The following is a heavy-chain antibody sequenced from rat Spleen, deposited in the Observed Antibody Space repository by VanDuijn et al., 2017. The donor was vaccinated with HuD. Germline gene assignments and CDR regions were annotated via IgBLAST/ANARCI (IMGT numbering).Heavy chain of an antibody. CDR1: GFTFDNYY. CDR3: VRHGYTRYYFDY. J-gene: IGHJ2*01. D-gene: IGHD1-9*01. Sequence: EVQLVESGGGLVQPGRSMKLSCAASGFTFDNYYMAWVRQAPTKGLEWVASISYDGSSTYYRDSVKGRFTISRDNAKSTLYLQMDSLRSEDTASYYCVRHGYTRYYFDYWGQGVMVTVSS. CDR2: ISYDGSST. V-gene: IGHV5-22*01.